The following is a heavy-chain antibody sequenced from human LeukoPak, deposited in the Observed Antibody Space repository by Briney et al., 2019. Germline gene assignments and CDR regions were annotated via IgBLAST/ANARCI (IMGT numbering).Heavy chain of an antibody. CDR1: GFTFSSYG. D-gene: IGHD3-9*01. CDR3: ARDEYDILTGYYLRGMDV. Sequence: GGSLRLSCAASGFTFSSYGMHWVRQAPGKGLEWVAVIWYGGSNKYYADSVKGRFTISRDNSKNTLYLQMNSLRAEDTAVYYCARDEYDILTGYYLRGMDVWGQGTTVTVSS. V-gene: IGHV3-33*01. J-gene: IGHJ6*02. CDR2: IWYGGSNK.